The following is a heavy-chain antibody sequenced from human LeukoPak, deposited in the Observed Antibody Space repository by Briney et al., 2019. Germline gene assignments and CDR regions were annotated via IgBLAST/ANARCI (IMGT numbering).Heavy chain of an antibody. D-gene: IGHD2-15*01. CDR2: INAGNGNT. J-gene: IGHJ3*02. CDR3: ARDLTDIVVVVAATSDAFDI. CDR1: GYTFTIYA. V-gene: IGHV1-3*01. Sequence: ASVTVSFTASGYTFTIYAMHWVRQAPGQRLEWMGWINAGNGNTKYSQKFQGRVTITRDTSASTAYMELSSLRSEDTAVYYCARDLTDIVVVVAATSDAFDIWGQGTMVTVSS.